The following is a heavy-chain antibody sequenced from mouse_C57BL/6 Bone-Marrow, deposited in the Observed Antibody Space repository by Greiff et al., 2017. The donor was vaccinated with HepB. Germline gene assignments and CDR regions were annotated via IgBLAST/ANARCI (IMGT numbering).Heavy chain of an antibody. CDR2: IYPGDGDT. D-gene: IGHD2-4*01. J-gene: IGHJ3*01. V-gene: IGHV1-82*01. CDR3: AREGGIYEYDAY. CDR1: GYAFSSSW. Sequence: QVQLQQSGPELVKPGASVKISCKASGYAFSSSWMNWVKQRPGKGLEWIGRIYPGDGDTNYNGKFKGKATLTADKSSSTAYMQLSSLTSEDSAVYFCAREGGIYEYDAYWGQGTLVTVSA.